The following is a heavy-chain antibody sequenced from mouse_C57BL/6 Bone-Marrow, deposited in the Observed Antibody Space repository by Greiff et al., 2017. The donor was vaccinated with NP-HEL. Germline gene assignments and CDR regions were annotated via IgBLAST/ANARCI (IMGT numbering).Heavy chain of an antibody. V-gene: IGHV1-55*01. CDR1: GYTFTSYW. Sequence: VQLQQSGAELVKPGASVKMSCKASGYTFTSYWITWVKQRPGQGLEWIGDFYPGSGSTNYNEKFKSKATLTVDTSSSTAYMQLSSLTSEDSAVYYCARGTGYFDVWGTGTTVTVSS. J-gene: IGHJ1*03. D-gene: IGHD3-3*01. CDR2: FYPGSGST. CDR3: ARGTGYFDV.